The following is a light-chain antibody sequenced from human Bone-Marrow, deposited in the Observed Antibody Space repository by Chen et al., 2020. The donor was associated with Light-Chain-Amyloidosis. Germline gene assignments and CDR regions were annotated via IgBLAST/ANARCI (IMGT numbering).Light chain of an antibody. J-gene: IGKJ1*01. CDR1: QSFSSN. V-gene: IGKV3-15*01. Sequence: EIVMTQSPAPLSVSPGERATLSCRASQSFSSNLAWYQQKPGQAPRLLIYGASTRATGIPARFSGSGSGTEFTLTISSLQSEDFAVYYCQQYNNWPRTFGQGTKVEIK. CDR3: QQYNNWPRT. CDR2: GAS.